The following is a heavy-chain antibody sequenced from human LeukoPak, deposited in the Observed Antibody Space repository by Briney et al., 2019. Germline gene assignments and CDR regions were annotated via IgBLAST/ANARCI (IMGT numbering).Heavy chain of an antibody. CDR3: ARDTHGYYYYMDV. CDR2: IIPIFGTA. J-gene: IGHJ6*03. Sequence: VASVKVSCKASGGTFSTYAINWVRQAPGQGLEWMGGIIPIFGTANYAQKSQGRVTITADESTSTAYMELSSLRSEDTAVYYCARDTHGYYYYMDVWGKGTRSPSP. V-gene: IGHV1-69*13. CDR1: GGTFSTYA.